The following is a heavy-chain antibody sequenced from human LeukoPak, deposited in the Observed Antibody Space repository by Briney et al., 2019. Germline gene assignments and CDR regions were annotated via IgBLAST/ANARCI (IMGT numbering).Heavy chain of an antibody. V-gene: IGHV4-4*07. D-gene: IGHD3-10*01. CDR2: IYTSGST. CDR1: GGSISSYY. CDR3: AKSNGYGLVDI. J-gene: IGHJ3*02. Sequence: SETLPLTCTVSGGSISSYYWSWIRQPAGKGLEWIGRIYTSGSTNYNPSLKSRVTMSVDTSKNQFSLKLTSVTAADTAVYYCAKSNGYGLVDIWGQGTMVTVSS.